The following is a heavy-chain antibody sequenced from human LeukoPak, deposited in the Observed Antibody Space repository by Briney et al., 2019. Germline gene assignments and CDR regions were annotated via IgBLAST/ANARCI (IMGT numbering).Heavy chain of an antibody. CDR2: ISSSGSTI. CDR1: GFTFSDYY. J-gene: IGHJ5*02. CDR3: ARSGLQLWVDSDWFDP. D-gene: IGHD5-18*01. V-gene: IGHV3-11*04. Sequence: GGSLRLSCAASGFTFSDYYMSWIRQAPGKGLEWVSYISSSGSTIYYADSVKGRFTISRDNAKNSLYLQMNSLRAEDTAVYYCARSGLQLWVDSDWFDPWGQGTLVTVSS.